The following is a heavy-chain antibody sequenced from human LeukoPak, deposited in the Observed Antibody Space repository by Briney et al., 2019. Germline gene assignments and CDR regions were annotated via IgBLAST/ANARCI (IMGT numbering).Heavy chain of an antibody. Sequence: PGRSLRLSCAASGFTFSSYVMHWVRQAPGKGLEWVAVISYDGSNKYYADSVKGRFTISRDNSKNTLYLQMNSLRAEDTAVYYCAKDRGIVVPAAIGYYYYYYGMDVWGKGTTVTVSS. D-gene: IGHD2-2*01. CDR1: GFTFSSYV. CDR2: ISYDGSNK. CDR3: AKDRGIVVPAAIGYYYYYYGMDV. J-gene: IGHJ6*04. V-gene: IGHV3-30*18.